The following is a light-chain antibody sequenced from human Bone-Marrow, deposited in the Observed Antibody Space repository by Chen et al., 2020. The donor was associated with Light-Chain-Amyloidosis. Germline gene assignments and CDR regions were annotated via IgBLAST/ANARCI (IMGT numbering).Light chain of an antibody. CDR3: QVWDRSSDRPV. Sequence: SYVLTQPSSVSVAPGQTATIACGGNNIGSTSVHWYQQPPGQAPLLVVYDDSDRHSGIPERLSGTNSGNTATLPISRVEAGDEANYYWQVWDRSSDRPVFGGGTKLTVL. CDR2: DDS. J-gene: IGLJ3*02. V-gene: IGLV3-21*02. CDR1: NIGSTS.